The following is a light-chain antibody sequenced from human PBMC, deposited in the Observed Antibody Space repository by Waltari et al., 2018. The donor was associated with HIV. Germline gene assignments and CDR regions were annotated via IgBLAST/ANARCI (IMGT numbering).Light chain of an antibody. Sequence: QSALTQEASVSGTVGQKVTLSCTCDSNDIGAYAVARYQQISHGSPNTWMFGDSLPSGIPDRFSASKSGTTASLTISGLQPEDEADYYCSAWDYSLSARVFGGGTRLTVL. CDR1: SNDIGAYA. V-gene: IGLV1-36*01. CDR2: GD. CDR3: SAWDYSLSARV. J-gene: IGLJ3*02.